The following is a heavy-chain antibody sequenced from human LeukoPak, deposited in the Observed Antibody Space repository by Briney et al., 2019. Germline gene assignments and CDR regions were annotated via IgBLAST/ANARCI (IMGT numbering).Heavy chain of an antibody. CDR2: IYYSGST. Sequence: SQTLSLTCTVSGGSISSGGYYWSWIRQHPGKGLEWIGYIYYSGSTYYNPSLKSRVTISVDTSKNQFSLKLSSVTAADTAVYYCARITITLSSYYFDYWGQGTLVTVSS. V-gene: IGHV4-31*03. D-gene: IGHD3-10*01. J-gene: IGHJ4*02. CDR1: GGSISSGGYY. CDR3: ARITITLSSYYFDY.